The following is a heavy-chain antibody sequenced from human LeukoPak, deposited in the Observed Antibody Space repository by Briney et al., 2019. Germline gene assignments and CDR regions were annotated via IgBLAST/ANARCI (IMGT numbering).Heavy chain of an antibody. D-gene: IGHD3-3*01. Sequence: TGGSLRLSCAASGFTFSTYGMHWVRQAPGKGLEWVAFIRYDGNNKYYADSAKGRFTISRDNSKNTLYLQMNSLRAEDTAVYYCGKVYYDFWSGPSLGVFDIWGQGTMLTVSS. CDR1: GFTFSTYG. V-gene: IGHV3-30*02. J-gene: IGHJ3*02. CDR3: GKVYYDFWSGPSLGVFDI. CDR2: IRYDGNNK.